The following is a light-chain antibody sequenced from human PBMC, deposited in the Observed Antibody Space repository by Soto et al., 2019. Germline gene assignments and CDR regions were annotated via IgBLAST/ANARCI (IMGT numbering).Light chain of an antibody. CDR1: YSNVGGNY. Sequence: QSVLTQPTSASGAPGQRVTISCSGTYSNVGGNYVYWYRQFPGSAPNLLIYRDGQRPSGVPDRISASNSGTSASLAISGLRSEDEADYCCVAWDGGLRAALFGGGTKLTVL. CDR3: VAWDGGLRAAL. J-gene: IGLJ3*02. CDR2: RDG. V-gene: IGLV1-47*01.